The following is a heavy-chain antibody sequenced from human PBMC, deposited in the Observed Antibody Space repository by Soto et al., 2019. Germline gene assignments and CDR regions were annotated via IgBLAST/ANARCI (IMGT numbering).Heavy chain of an antibody. J-gene: IGHJ6*02. Sequence: SETLSLTCTVSGGSISSGDYYWSWIRQPPGKGLEWIGYIYYSGSTYYNPSLKSRVTISVDTSKNQFSLKLSSVTAADTAVYYCARDKTYYDILTGSDRGYGMDVWGQGTTVTVSS. CDR2: IYYSGST. CDR1: GGSISSGDYY. D-gene: IGHD3-9*01. CDR3: ARDKTYYDILTGSDRGYGMDV. V-gene: IGHV4-30-4*01.